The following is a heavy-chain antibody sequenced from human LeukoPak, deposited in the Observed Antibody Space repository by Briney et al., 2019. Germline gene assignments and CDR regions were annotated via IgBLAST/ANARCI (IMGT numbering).Heavy chain of an antibody. CDR3: ARGMAAAYDYNWFDP. V-gene: IGHV4-4*07. CDR2: IYASGST. J-gene: IGHJ5*02. D-gene: IGHD5-12*01. Sequence: ASETLSLTCTVFGGSISSYCWSWPRQPAGKGLEWIGRIYASGSTRYDPSLKSRVTMSVDTSKNQFSLKLTSVTAADTAVYFCARGMAAAYDYNWFDPWGQGTLVTVSS. CDR1: GGSISSYC.